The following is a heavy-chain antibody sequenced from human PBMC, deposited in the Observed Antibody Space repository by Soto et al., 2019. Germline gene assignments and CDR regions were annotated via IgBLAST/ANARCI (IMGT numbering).Heavy chain of an antibody. CDR1: GGSIRSGGYS. J-gene: IGHJ3*02. D-gene: IGHD5-12*01. CDR2: IYHSGST. CDR3: ARGVLRDGYNRMELDAFDI. Sequence: SETLSLTCAASGGSIRSGGYSWSWIRQPPGKGLEWTGYIYHSGSTYYNPSLKSRVTISVDRSKNQFSLKLSSVTAADTAVYYCARGVLRDGYNRMELDAFDIWGQGIMVTVSS. V-gene: IGHV4-30-2*01.